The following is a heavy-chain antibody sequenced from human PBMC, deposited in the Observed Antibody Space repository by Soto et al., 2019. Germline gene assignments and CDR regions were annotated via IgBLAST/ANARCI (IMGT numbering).Heavy chain of an antibody. Sequence: ASVNVSCKASGYAFPGYYMHWVRQAPGQGLEWMGWINPNSGGTNYAQKFQGRVTMTRDTSISTAYMELSRLRSDDSAVYYCARVISSGYYHGAFDIWGQGTMVTV. V-gene: IGHV1-2*02. CDR3: ARVISSGYYHGAFDI. D-gene: IGHD3-22*01. CDR1: GYAFPGYY. J-gene: IGHJ3*02. CDR2: INPNSGGT.